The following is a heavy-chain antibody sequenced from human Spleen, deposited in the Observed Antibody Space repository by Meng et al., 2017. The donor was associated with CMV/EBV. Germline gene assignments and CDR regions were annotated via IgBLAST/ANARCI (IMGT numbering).Heavy chain of an antibody. D-gene: IGHD5-12*01. CDR2: INHRGST. J-gene: IGHJ3*01. CDR1: GGSFSGYD. V-gene: IGHV4-34*01. CDR3: TRGPQVSWLRSRFAAFDL. Sequence: SETLSLTCAVYGGSFSGYDWSWIRQSPGKGLEWIGEINHRGSTNYNPSLKSRVTMSVDTSKNQFSLRLSSVTAADTAVYYCTRGPQVSWLRSRFAAFDLWGQGTMVTVSS.